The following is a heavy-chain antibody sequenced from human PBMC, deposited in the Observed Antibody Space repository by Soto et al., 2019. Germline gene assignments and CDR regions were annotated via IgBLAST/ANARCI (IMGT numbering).Heavy chain of an antibody. Sequence: QITLKESGPTLVKPTQTLTLTCTFSGFSLSTSGVGVAWIRQPPGKALEWLAVIYWDDDKRYRPSLESRLPNTQDTSKNHVVLTMTNMDSVDTATYYWAYLPCSGGSCYWFSFSGMDVWGQGTTVTVSS. CDR3: AYLPCSGGSCYWFSFSGMDV. CDR1: GFSLSTSGVG. J-gene: IGHJ6*02. V-gene: IGHV2-5*02. D-gene: IGHD2-15*01. CDR2: IYWDDDK.